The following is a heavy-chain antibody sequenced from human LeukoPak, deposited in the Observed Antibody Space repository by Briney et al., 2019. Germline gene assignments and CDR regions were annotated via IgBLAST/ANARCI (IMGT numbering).Heavy chain of an antibody. V-gene: IGHV4-39*01. CDR1: RGSIRTADYY. CDR2: SYVGRTP. D-gene: IGHD6-13*01. Sequence: SETLSLTRIVSRGSIRTADYYWAWVRQPPGEGLEWLGSSYVGRTPYFNPSLKRRAAVSIDTSKNQFSLKVTSVNASDTAVYFCARTSSWYAGAWFDSWGQGTLVTVSS. CDR3: ARTSSWYAGAWFDS. J-gene: IGHJ5*01.